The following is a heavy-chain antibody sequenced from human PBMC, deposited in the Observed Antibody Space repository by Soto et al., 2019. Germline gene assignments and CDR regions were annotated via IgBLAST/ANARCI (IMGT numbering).Heavy chain of an antibody. CDR2: ISDSGDTT. D-gene: IGHD5-18*01. V-gene: IGHV3-23*01. CDR3: AKVMVKNWFDP. Sequence: EVQLLESGGGLIQPGGSLRLSCAASGFTFNTYSMTWVRQAPGKGLEWVSGISDSGDTTYYADSVKGRFTISRDNSKNTLFLQMNSLRAEDTAVYYCAKVMVKNWFDPWGQGTPVTVSS. J-gene: IGHJ5*02. CDR1: GFTFNTYS.